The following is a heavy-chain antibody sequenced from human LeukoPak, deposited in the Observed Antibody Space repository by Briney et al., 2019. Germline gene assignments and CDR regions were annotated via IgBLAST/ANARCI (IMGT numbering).Heavy chain of an antibody. CDR2: ISAYNGNT. J-gene: IGHJ4*02. D-gene: IGHD3-22*01. Sequence: ASVKVSCKASGYTFTSYGISWVRQAPGQGLEWMGWISAYNGNTNYAQKLQGRVTMTTDTSTSTAYMELRSLRSDDTAVYYCARAGDYYDSSGSAYWGQGTLVTVSS. V-gene: IGHV1-18*01. CDR3: ARAGDYYDSSGSAY. CDR1: GYTFTSYG.